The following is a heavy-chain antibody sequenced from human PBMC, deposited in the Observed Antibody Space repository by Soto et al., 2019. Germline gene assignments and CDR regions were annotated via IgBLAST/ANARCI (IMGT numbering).Heavy chain of an antibody. V-gene: IGHV3-73*01. Sequence: PGGSLRLSCAASGFTFSGSAMHWVRQASGKGLEWVGRIRSKANSYATAYAASVKGRFTISRDDSKNTAYLQMNSLKTEDTAVYYCTRHKNYYGSGNEGKGYYYYYMDVWGKGTTVTVSS. J-gene: IGHJ6*03. D-gene: IGHD3-10*01. CDR2: IRSKANSYAT. CDR1: GFTFSGSA. CDR3: TRHKNYYGSGNEGKGYYYYYMDV.